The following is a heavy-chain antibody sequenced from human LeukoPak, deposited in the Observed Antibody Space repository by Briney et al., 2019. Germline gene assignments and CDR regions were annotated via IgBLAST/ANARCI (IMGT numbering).Heavy chain of an antibody. CDR2: ISSNGGST. J-gene: IGHJ4*02. V-gene: IGHV3-64*01. CDR1: GFTVGRDA. D-gene: IGHD1-20*01. Sequence: PARSLRLSCAATGFTVGRDARHWVRQAPGKGLESVSAISSNGGSTYYANSVKGRFTISRDNSKNTLYLQMGSLRAEDLAVYYCARDFGLTGKVDYWGQGTLVTVSS. CDR3: ARDFGLTGKVDY.